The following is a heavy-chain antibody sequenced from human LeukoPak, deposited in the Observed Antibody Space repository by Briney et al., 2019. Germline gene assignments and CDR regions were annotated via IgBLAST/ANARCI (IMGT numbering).Heavy chain of an antibody. CDR3: AKIKWPHFDY. V-gene: IGHV3-23*01. CDR1: GFTFSSYA. D-gene: IGHD5-12*01. Sequence: PGGSLRLSCAASGFTFSSYAMTWVRQAPGKGLEWVSGISGSSGNTYYADSVKGRFTISRYNSKNTLYLQMNSLRADDTAVYYRAKIKWPHFDYWGQGTLVTVSS. J-gene: IGHJ4*02. CDR2: ISGSSGNT.